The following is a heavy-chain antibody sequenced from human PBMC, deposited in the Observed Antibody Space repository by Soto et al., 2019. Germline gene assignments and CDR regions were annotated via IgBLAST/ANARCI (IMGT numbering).Heavy chain of an antibody. CDR1: GGSFSGYY. CDR2: INHSGST. CDR3: ARGTYYDFWSGYLALDY. V-gene: IGHV4-34*01. J-gene: IGHJ4*02. D-gene: IGHD3-3*01. Sequence: SGTLSLTCAVYGGSFSGYYWSWIRQPPGKGLEWIGEINHSGSTNYNPSLKSRVTISVDTSKNQFSLKLSSVTAADTAVYYCARGTYYDFWSGYLALDYWGQGTLVIVSS.